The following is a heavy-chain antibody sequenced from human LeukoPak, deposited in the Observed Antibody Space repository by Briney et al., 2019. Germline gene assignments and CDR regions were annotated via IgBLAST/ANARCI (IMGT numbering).Heavy chain of an antibody. CDR2: IKQDGREK. V-gene: IGHV3-7*01. D-gene: IGHD3-3*01. CDR3: ARPHSISGDDAFDI. J-gene: IGHJ3*02. Sequence: GGSLRLSCAASGFTFSRYWMTWVRQAPGKGLEWVANIKQDGREKYYVGSVMGRFTISRDNAKNSLFLQMNSLRAEDTAVYYCARPHSISGDDAFDIWGHGTMVSVSS. CDR1: GFTFSRYW.